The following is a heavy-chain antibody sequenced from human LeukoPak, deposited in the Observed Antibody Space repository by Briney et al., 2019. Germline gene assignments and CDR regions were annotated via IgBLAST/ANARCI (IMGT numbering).Heavy chain of an antibody. D-gene: IGHD1-1*01. V-gene: IGHV1-8*01. Sequence: ASVKVSCKASGYTFTSYDINWVRQATGQGLEWMGWMNPNSGNTGYAQKFQGRVTMTRNTSISTAYMELSSLRSEDTAVYYCARGLWSYYYYYGMDVWGQGTTVTVSS. J-gene: IGHJ6*02. CDR3: ARGLWSYYYYYGMDV. CDR1: GYTFTSYD. CDR2: MNPNSGNT.